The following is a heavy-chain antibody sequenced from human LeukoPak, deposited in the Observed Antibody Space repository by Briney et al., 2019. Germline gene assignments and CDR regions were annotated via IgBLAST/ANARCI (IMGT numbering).Heavy chain of an antibody. CDR1: GGSISSSSYY. CDR2: IYTSGST. Sequence: SETLSLTCTVSGGSISSSSYYWGWIRQPAGKGLEWIGRIYTSGSTNYNPSPKSRVTIPIDTSKNQFSLKLSSVTAADTAVYYCARDIPIITLVRGVIMTNWYFDLWGRGALVTVSS. D-gene: IGHD3-10*01. V-gene: IGHV4-61*02. CDR3: ARDIPIITLVRGVIMTNWYFDL. J-gene: IGHJ2*01.